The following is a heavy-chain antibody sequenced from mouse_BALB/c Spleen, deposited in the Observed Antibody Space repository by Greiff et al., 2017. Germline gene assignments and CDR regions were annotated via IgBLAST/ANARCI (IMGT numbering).Heavy chain of an antibody. CDR1: GFSLTSYG. V-gene: IGHV2-9*02. J-gene: IGHJ3*01. CDR3: AREAAAWFAY. CDR2: IWAGGST. Sequence: VKLVESGPGLVAPSQSLSITCTVSGFSLTSYGVHWVRQPPGKGLEWLGVIWAGGSTNYNSALMSRLSISKDNSKSQVFLKMNSLQTDDTAMYYCAREAAAWFAYWGQGTLVTVSA.